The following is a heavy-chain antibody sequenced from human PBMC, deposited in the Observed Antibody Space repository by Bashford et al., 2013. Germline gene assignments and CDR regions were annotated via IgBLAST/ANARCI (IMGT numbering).Heavy chain of an antibody. V-gene: IGHV5-51*01. CDR3: ARDGINGYNRLDY. CDR2: INPADSDT. Sequence: WVRQMPGKGLEWMGIINPADSDTRYSPSFQGQVTISADKSISTAYLQWSSLKASDTAMYYCARDGINGYNRLDYWGQGTLVTVSS. D-gene: IGHD5-24*01. J-gene: IGHJ4*02.